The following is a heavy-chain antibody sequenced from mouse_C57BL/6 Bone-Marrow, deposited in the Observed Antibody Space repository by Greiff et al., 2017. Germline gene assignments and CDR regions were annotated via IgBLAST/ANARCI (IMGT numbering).Heavy chain of an antibody. CDR1: GFTFSSYG. CDR2: ISSGGSYT. V-gene: IGHV5-6*01. J-gene: IGHJ2*01. D-gene: IGHD2-12*01. Sequence: EVHLVESGGDLVKPGGSLKLSCAASGFTFSSYGMSWVRQTPDKRLEWVATISSGGSYTYYPDSVKGRFTITRDNAKNTLYMQMSSLKSEDTAMYYCARLRRRRYDFDYWGQGTTLTVSS. CDR3: ARLRRRRYDFDY.